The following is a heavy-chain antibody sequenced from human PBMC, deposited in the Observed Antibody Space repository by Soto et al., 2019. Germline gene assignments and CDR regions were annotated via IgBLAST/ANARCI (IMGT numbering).Heavy chain of an antibody. D-gene: IGHD1-1*01. CDR1: GGSISSTRYY. CDR2: TYYTGST. Sequence: SETLSLTCTVSGGSISSTRYYWGWIRQPPGKGLEWIGTTYYTGSTYYNPSLKSRVTISVDMSKNQFSLKVRSVTAADTAVYYCVSGPGTTADYWGQGPLVTVSS. J-gene: IGHJ4*02. V-gene: IGHV4-39*01. CDR3: VSGPGTTADY.